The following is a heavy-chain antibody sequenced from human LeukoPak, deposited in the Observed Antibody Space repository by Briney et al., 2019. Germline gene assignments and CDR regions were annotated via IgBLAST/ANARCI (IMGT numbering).Heavy chain of an antibody. CDR2: ISSSSSYI. D-gene: IGHD5-18*01. J-gene: IGHJ6*03. CDR1: GFTFSSYS. Sequence: GGSLRLSCAASGFTFSSYSMNWVRQAPGKGLEWVSSISSSSSYIYYADSVKGRFTISRDNAKNSLYLQMNSLRAEDTAVYYCAREIQLDYMDVWGKGTTVTVSS. V-gene: IGHV3-21*01. CDR3: AREIQLDYMDV.